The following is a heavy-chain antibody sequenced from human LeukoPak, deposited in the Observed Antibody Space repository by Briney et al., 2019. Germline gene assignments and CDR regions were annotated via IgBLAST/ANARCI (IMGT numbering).Heavy chain of an antibody. D-gene: IGHD3-22*01. CDR1: GYTFTGYY. Sequence: GASVKVSCKASGYTFTGYYMHLVRQAPGQGLEWMGCINPNSGGTNYAQKFQGRVTMTRDTSISTAYMELSRLRSDDTAVYYCARDPYDSSGYYGRYYSYMDVWGKGTTVTVSS. CDR3: ARDPYDSSGYYGRYYSYMDV. CDR2: INPNSGGT. J-gene: IGHJ6*03. V-gene: IGHV1-2*02.